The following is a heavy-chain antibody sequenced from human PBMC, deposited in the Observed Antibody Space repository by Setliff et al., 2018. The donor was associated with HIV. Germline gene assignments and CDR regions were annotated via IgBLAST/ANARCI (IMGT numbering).Heavy chain of an antibody. D-gene: IGHD3-10*01. CDR1: GFTFTEYY. CDR2: VSPHGGYT. CDR3: ARAGGLRMDRGVVSDY. Sequence: GASVKVSCKASGFTFTEYYIHWVRQAPGQGLEWMGWVSPHGGYTSYAKKFQGRITMTTDTSIATAYMELRGLTSDDTAIYYCARAGGLRMDRGVVSDYWGQGTLVTFSS. J-gene: IGHJ4*02. V-gene: IGHV1-2*02.